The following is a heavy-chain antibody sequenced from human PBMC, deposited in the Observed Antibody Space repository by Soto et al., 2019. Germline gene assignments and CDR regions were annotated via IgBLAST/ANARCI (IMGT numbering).Heavy chain of an antibody. CDR1: GASISSRNW. J-gene: IGHJ5*02. CDR3: VKRISVPLSWFDP. D-gene: IGHD2-2*01. CDR2: IYHTGTT. V-gene: IGHV4-4*02. Sequence: SETLSLTCGVSGASISSRNWWSWVRQSPAKGLEWIGEIYHTGTTNYNPSLKSRVTLSVDKSKNQFSLTLTSVTAADTAVYYCVKRISVPLSWFDPWGQGTLVTVSS.